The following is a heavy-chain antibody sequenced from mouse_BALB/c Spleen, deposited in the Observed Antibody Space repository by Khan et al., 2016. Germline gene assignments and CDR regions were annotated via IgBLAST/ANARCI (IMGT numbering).Heavy chain of an antibody. V-gene: IGHV4-1*02. D-gene: IGHD1-1*01. CDR1: GFDFSRYW. Sequence: EVKLLESGDGLVHPGGSLKLSCAASGFDFSRYWMSWVRQAPGKGLEWIGEINPDSYTINYTPSLKDKFIISRDNAKNTLYLQMSKVRSEDTALYYCARAGYYGYLAYWGQGTLVTGSA. CDR2: INPDSYTI. CDR3: ARAGYYGYLAY. J-gene: IGHJ3*01.